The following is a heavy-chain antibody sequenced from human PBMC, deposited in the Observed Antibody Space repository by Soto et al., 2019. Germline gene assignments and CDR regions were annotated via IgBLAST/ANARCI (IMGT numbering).Heavy chain of an antibody. Sequence: QVQLVQSGAEVKKPGASVKVSCKASGYTFTSYGISWVRQAPGQGLEWMGWISAYNGNTNYAQKLQGRVTMTTDTSTSTAYRELRSLRSDDTAVYYCAREYYYDSSGTYYFDYWGQGTLVTVSS. V-gene: IGHV1-18*01. CDR1: GYTFTSYG. CDR3: AREYYYDSSGTYYFDY. D-gene: IGHD3-22*01. CDR2: ISAYNGNT. J-gene: IGHJ4*02.